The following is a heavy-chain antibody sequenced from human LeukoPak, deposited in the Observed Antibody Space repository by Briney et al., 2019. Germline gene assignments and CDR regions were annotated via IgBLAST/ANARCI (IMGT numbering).Heavy chain of an antibody. D-gene: IGHD2-2*01. V-gene: IGHV4-31*03. Sequence: PSQTLSLTCTVSGDSISRGGYYWSWIRQHPGKGLEWIGYIYYSGSTYYNPSLKSRLTISLDTSKSQFSLGLSSVTAADTAIYYCARLVVFTGAFDIWGQGTMATVSS. CDR2: IYYSGST. J-gene: IGHJ3*02. CDR3: ARLVVFTGAFDI. CDR1: GDSISRGGYY.